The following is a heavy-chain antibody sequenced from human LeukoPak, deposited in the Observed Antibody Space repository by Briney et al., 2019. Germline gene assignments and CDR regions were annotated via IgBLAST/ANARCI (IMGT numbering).Heavy chain of an antibody. D-gene: IGHD5-24*01. CDR1: GYTFTSYA. V-gene: IGHV1-69*13. CDR3: ARDEEEMATFL. J-gene: IGHJ4*02. CDR2: IIPIFGTA. Sequence: SVKVSCKASGYTFTSYAISWVRQAPGQGLEWMGGIIPIFGTANYAQKFQGRVTITADESTSTAYMELSSLRSEDTAVYYCARDEEEMATFLWGQGTLVTVSS.